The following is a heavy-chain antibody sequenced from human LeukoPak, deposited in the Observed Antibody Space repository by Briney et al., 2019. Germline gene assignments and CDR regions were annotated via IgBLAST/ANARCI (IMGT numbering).Heavy chain of an antibody. CDR3: AKDSPTEQWLLPLDY. J-gene: IGHJ4*02. Sequence: GGSLRLSCAASGFTFSSYGMHWVRQAPGKGLEWVAVISYDGSNKYYADSVKGRFTISRDNSKNTLYLQMNSLRAEDTAVYYCAKDSPTEQWLLPLDYWGQGTLVTVSS. V-gene: IGHV3-30*18. D-gene: IGHD6-19*01. CDR1: GFTFSSYG. CDR2: ISYDGSNK.